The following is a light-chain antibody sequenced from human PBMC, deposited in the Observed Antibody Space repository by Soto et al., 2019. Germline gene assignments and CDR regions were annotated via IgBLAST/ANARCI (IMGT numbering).Light chain of an antibody. V-gene: IGKV3-15*01. J-gene: IGKJ4*01. CDR2: GAS. Sequence: ETVLTPSPATLSLSPGERATLSCRASQSVSNKVAWYQQKSGQEPSLLIYGASTRATGIPVRFSGSGSGTEFTLTISSLQSEDFAVYYCQQYSNWPPVTFGGGTKVDNK. CDR1: QSVSNK. CDR3: QQYSNWPPVT.